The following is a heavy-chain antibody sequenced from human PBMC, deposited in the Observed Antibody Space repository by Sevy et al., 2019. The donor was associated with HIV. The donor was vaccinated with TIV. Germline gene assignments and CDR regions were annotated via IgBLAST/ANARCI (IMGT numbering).Heavy chain of an antibody. CDR1: GYSFTNYW. J-gene: IGHJ3*02. CDR2: IYPGDSDT. D-gene: IGHD3-22*01. V-gene: IGHV5-51*01. Sequence: GESLKISCKGSGYSFTNYWIGWVRQMPGKGLEWMGIIYPGDSDTRYSPSFQGQVTMSADRSIGTAYLQWSSLKASDTAMYYCARHYIYDYDSSGSLTGAFDIWGQGTMVTVSS. CDR3: ARHYIYDYDSSGSLTGAFDI.